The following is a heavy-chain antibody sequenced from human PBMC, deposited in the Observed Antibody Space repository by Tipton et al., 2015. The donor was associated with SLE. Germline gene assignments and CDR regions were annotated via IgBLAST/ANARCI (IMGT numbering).Heavy chain of an antibody. Sequence: TLSLTCAVYGGSFSGYYWSWIRQPPGKGLEWIGEINHSGSTNYNPSLKSRVTISVDTSKNQFSLKLSSVTAADTAVYYCARVGSSWYNYYYGMDVWGQGTTVTVSS. V-gene: IGHV4-34*01. D-gene: IGHD6-13*01. CDR1: GGSFSGYY. CDR2: INHSGST. CDR3: ARVGSSWYNYYYGMDV. J-gene: IGHJ6*02.